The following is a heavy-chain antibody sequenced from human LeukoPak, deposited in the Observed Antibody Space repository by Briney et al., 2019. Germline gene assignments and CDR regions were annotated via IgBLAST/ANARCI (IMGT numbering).Heavy chain of an antibody. CDR2: INANGINT. CDR1: GFAFNFYA. V-gene: IGHV3-23*01. CDR3: ARLEKHGAFDI. J-gene: IGHJ3*02. Sequence: GGSLGLSCAASGFAFNFYAMSWVRQAPGKGLQWVSTINANGINTYYADSVRGRFTISRDNSKDTLYLQLNSLRAEDTAVYYCARLEKHGAFDIWGQGTMVTVSS.